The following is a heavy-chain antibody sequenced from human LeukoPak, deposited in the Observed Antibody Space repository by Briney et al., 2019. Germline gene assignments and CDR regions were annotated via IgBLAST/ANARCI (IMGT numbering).Heavy chain of an antibody. CDR1: GFTFRSHW. V-gene: IGHV3-74*01. D-gene: IGHD6-19*01. Sequence: PGGSLRLSCAASGFTFRSHWMYWVRHAPGEGLVWVSRLDTGGRTTTYADSVRGRFTISRDNAKDTLYLQMNSLRAEDTAVYYCASGLLMAGGTLDHWGRGTLVTVSS. J-gene: IGHJ4*02. CDR3: ASGLLMAGGTLDH. CDR2: LDTGGRTT.